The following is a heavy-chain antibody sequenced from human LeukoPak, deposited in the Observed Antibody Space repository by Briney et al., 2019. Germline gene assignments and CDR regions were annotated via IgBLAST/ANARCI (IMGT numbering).Heavy chain of an antibody. J-gene: IGHJ4*02. CDR3: ARGVGYYGSGSYYNY. V-gene: IGHV4-30-2*01. Sequence: SETLSLTCTVSGGSISSGGYYWSWIRQPPGKGLEWIGYIYHSGSTYYNPSLKSRVTISVDRSKNQFSLKLSSVTAADTAVYYCARGVGYYGSGSYYNYWGQGTLVTVSS. D-gene: IGHD3-10*01. CDR2: IYHSGST. CDR1: GGSISSGGYY.